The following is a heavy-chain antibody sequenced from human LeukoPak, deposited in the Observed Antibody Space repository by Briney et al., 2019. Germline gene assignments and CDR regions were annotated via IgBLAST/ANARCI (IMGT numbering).Heavy chain of an antibody. Sequence: GESLKISCKGSGYSFTSYWIGWVRQMPGKGLEWMGIIYPGDSDTRYSPSFQGQVTISADKSISTAYLQWSSLKASDTAMYYCARSTYYDFWSGQLSDAFDIWGQGTMVTASS. D-gene: IGHD3-3*01. CDR2: IYPGDSDT. CDR3: ARSTYYDFWSGQLSDAFDI. CDR1: GYSFTSYW. J-gene: IGHJ3*02. V-gene: IGHV5-51*01.